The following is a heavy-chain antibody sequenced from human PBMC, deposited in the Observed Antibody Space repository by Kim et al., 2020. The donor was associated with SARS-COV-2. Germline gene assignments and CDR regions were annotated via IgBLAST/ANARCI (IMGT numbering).Heavy chain of an antibody. CDR1: GFTFSSYA. V-gene: IGHV3-30*04. CDR2: ISYDGSNK. D-gene: IGHD4-17*01. Sequence: GGSLRLSCAASGFTFSSYAMHWVRQAPGKGLEWVAVISYDGSNKYYADSVKGRFTISRDNSKNTLYLQMNSLRAEDTAVYYCARVDYGGKGYWGQGTLVTVSS. J-gene: IGHJ4*02. CDR3: ARVDYGGKGY.